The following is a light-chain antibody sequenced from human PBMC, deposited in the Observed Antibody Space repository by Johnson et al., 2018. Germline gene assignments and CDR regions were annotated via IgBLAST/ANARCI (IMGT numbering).Light chain of an antibody. CDR3: GTWDSSLSAGNV. CDR1: SSNIGNNY. J-gene: IGLJ1*01. CDR2: ENN. Sequence: QSVLTQPPSVSAAPGQKVTISCSGSSSNIGNNYVSWYQQLPGTAPKLLIYENNKRPSGIPDRFSGSKSGTSATLGITGLQTGAEADYDCGTWDSSLSAGNVFGTGTKVTFL. V-gene: IGLV1-51*02.